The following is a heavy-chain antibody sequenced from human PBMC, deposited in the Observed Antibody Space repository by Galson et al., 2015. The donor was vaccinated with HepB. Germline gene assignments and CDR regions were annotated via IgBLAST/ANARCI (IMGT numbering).Heavy chain of an antibody. J-gene: IGHJ4*02. Sequence: SVKVSCKASGYTFTSYGISWVRQAPGQGLGWMGWISAYNGNTDYAQKLQGRVTMTTDTSTSTAYMELRSLRSDDTAVYYCARISGRSSQATSDYWGQGTLVTVSS. CDR3: ARISGRSSQATSDY. D-gene: IGHD1-14*01. CDR2: ISAYNGNT. CDR1: GYTFTSYG. V-gene: IGHV1-18*04.